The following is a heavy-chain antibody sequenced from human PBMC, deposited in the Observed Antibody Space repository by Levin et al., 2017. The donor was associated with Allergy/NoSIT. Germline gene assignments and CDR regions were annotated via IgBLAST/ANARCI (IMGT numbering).Heavy chain of an antibody. J-gene: IGHJ6*02. CDR2: IIPIFGTA. Sequence: SVKVSCKASGGTFSSYAISWVRQAPGQGLEWMGGIIPIFGTANYAQKFQGRVTITADESTSTAYMELSSLRSEDTAVYYCASSWGILDVLEVIAAAGDPNYYYGMDVWGQGTTVTVSS. CDR1: GGTFSSYA. V-gene: IGHV1-69*13. D-gene: IGHD6-13*01. CDR3: ASSWGILDVLEVIAAAGDPNYYYGMDV.